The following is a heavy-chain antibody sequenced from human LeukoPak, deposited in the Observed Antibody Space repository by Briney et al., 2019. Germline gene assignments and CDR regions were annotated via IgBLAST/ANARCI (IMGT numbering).Heavy chain of an antibody. CDR1: GFTFDDYA. D-gene: IGHD4-17*01. V-gene: IGHV3-43D*03. CDR3: AKTVDPYYYYMDV. J-gene: IGHJ6*03. Sequence: GGSLRLSCAASGFTFDDYAMHWVRQAPGKGLEWVSLISWDGGSTYYADSVKGRFTISRDNSKNSLYLQMNSLRAEDTALYYCAKTVDPYYYYMDVWGKGTTVTVSS. CDR2: ISWDGGST.